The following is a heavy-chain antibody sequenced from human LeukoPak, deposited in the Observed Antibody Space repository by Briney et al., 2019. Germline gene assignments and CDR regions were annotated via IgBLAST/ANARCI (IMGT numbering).Heavy chain of an antibody. CDR2: XXXXNGNT. D-gene: IGHD3-10*01. Sequence: SCKAXXYTFTSYAMHWVRQAPGQRREWMGXXXXXNGNTKYSQKFQGRVTITRDTSASTAYMELSSLRSEDTAVYYCAREYYYGSGSPYYYYYGMDVWGKGTTVTVSS. V-gene: IGHV1-3*01. CDR3: AREYYYGSGSPYYYYYGMDV. J-gene: IGHJ6*04. CDR1: XYTFTSYA.